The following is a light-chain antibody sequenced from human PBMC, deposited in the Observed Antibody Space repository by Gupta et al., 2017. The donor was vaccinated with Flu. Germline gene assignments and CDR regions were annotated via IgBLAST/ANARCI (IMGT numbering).Light chain of an antibody. CDR2: GAS. J-gene: IGKJ4*01. V-gene: IGKV3-15*01. CDR1: QSVSIN. Sequence: ATRSVSPGERATLSCRASQSVSINLAWYQQKPGQAPRLLIYGASSRAAGIPARFSGSGSGTEFTLTISSLQSEDFAVYYCQQYNNWPPLTFGGGTTVEIK. CDR3: QQYNNWPPLT.